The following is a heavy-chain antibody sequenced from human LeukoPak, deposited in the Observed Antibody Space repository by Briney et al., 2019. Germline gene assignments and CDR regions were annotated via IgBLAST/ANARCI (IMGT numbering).Heavy chain of an antibody. J-gene: IGHJ5*02. CDR1: GGSFSGYY. Sequence: SETLSLTCAVCGGSFSGYYWSWIRQPPGKGLEWIGEINHSGSTNYNPSLKSRVTISVDTSKNQFSLKLSSVTAADTAVYYCARGGGSGWYLYSWFDPWGQGTLVTVSS. CDR2: INHSGST. V-gene: IGHV4-34*01. D-gene: IGHD6-19*01. CDR3: ARGGGSGWYLYSWFDP.